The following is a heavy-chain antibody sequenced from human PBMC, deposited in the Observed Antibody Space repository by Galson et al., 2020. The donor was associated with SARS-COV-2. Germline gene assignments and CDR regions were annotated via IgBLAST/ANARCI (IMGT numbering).Heavy chain of an antibody. D-gene: IGHD6-19*01. Sequence: ASVKVSCKASGYTFIDYSMHWVRHAPGQGLEWMGWINPNSGGTNYAQKFQGRVAMTRDTSSNTAYMELTRLKSDDTAVYFCARGGPRVAGQKGPDYWGQGTLVTVSS. J-gene: IGHJ4*02. CDR1: GYTFIDYS. V-gene: IGHV1-2*02. CDR3: ARGGPRVAGQKGPDY. CDR2: INPNSGGT.